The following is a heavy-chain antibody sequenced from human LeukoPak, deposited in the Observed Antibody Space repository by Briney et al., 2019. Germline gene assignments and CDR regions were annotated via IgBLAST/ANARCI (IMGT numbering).Heavy chain of an antibody. D-gene: IGHD1-7*01. CDR3: ATYNWDYDVDF. Sequence: GGSLRLSCAASGLTFSTYWTYWVRQAPEKGLMWVSGIAPDGSDRRYADSVKGRFTISRDNAKNILYLQMNGLRAEDTAVYYCATYNWDYDVDFWGQGTLVTVHS. CDR1: GLTFSTYW. J-gene: IGHJ4*02. V-gene: IGHV3-74*01. CDR2: IAPDGSDR.